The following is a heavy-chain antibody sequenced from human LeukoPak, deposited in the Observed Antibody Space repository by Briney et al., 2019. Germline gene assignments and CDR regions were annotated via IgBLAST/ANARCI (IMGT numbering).Heavy chain of an antibody. Sequence: GGSLRLSCAASGVTFSTYWMHWVRQAPGKGLVWVSRIDSDGSSTSYADSVKGRFTISRDNAKNTLYLQMNSLRAEDTAVYYCARGGSGWLFGYWGQGTLVTVSS. CDR1: GVTFSTYW. CDR3: ARGGSGWLFGY. V-gene: IGHV3-74*01. D-gene: IGHD6-19*01. CDR2: IDSDGSST. J-gene: IGHJ4*02.